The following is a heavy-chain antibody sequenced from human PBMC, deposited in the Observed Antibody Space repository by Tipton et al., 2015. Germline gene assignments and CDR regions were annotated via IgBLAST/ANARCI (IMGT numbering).Heavy chain of an antibody. CDR1: GGSVTRNNYF. CDR3: ARGGAGYYYDSVGYLS. V-gene: IGHV4-61*01. CDR2: IFHSGST. J-gene: IGHJ5*02. D-gene: IGHD3-22*01. Sequence: LRLSCSVSGGSVTRNNYFWSWIRQPPGKGLEWIGYIFHSGSTSYNPSLRSRVFISIDTSKNQFSLKLNSVTAADTAVYYCARGGAGYYYDSVGYLSWGQGTLVTVSS.